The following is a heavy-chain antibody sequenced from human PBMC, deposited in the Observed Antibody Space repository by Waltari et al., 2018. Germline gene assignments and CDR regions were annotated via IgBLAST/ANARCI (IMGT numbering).Heavy chain of an antibody. D-gene: IGHD3-16*01. CDR1: GGSISSGDYY. Sequence: QVQLQESGPGLVKPSQTLSLTCTVSGGSISSGDYYWSWIRQPPGKGLEWIGYIYYSGSTYYHPSLKRRVTISVDTSKNQFSLKLSSVTAADTAVYYCASRLVWGNNWFDPWGQGTLVTVSS. CDR3: ASRLVWGNNWFDP. V-gene: IGHV4-30-4*08. J-gene: IGHJ5*02. CDR2: IYYSGST.